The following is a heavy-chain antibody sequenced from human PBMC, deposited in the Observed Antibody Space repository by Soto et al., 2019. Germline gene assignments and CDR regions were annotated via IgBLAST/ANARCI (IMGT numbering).Heavy chain of an antibody. CDR3: ARGVDAGVDV. CDR2: IIPIFGTA. D-gene: IGHD1-1*01. V-gene: IGHV1-69*13. Sequence: ASVKVSRKGSGGTFSSYAVSWLRQAPGQGLEWMGGIIPIFGTANYAQKFQGRVTITADESTSTAYMELSNLRSEDTAIYYCARGVDAGVDVWGQGTTVTVSS. CDR1: GGTFSSYA. J-gene: IGHJ6*02.